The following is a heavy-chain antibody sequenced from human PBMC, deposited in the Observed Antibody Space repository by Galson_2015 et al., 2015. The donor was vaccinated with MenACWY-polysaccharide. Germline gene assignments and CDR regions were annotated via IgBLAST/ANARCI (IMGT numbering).Heavy chain of an antibody. CDR2: IIPILGVT. CDR1: GDTFSSFG. D-gene: IGHD4-23*01. J-gene: IGHJ4*02. CDR3: ARARLRTTKVVTPDCYFDC. V-gene: IGHV1-69*04. Sequence: SVKVSCKASGDTFSSFGITWVRQAPGQGLEWMGRIIPILGVTDHAQRFQGRVTITANRSTNTAYMELSNLRSEDTAVYYCARARLRTTKVVTPDCYFDCWGQGTLVPVSS.